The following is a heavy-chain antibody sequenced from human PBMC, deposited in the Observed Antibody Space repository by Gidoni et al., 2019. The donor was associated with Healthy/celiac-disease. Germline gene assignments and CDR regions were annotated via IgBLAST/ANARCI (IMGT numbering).Heavy chain of an antibody. D-gene: IGHD6-6*01. CDR3: ARLALVLYAFDI. CDR2: IYYSGST. V-gene: IGHV4-39*01. CDR1: GCSISQSSYY. Sequence: QLQLQESGPGLVKPSETLSLTCTVSGCSISQSSYYWGWIRQPPGKGLEWIGSIYYSGSTYYNPSLKSRVTISVDTSKNQFSLKLSSVTAADTAVYYCARLALVLYAFDIWGQGTMVTVSS. J-gene: IGHJ3*02.